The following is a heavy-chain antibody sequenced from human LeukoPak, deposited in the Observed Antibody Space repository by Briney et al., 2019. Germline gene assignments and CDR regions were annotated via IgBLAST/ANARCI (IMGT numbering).Heavy chain of an antibody. CDR2: IRYDGSNK. CDR3: VRGSRNAFEI. J-gene: IGHJ3*02. Sequence: GGSLRLSCAASGFTFSSYGMHWVRQAPGKGLEWVAFIRYDGSNKYYADSVKGRFTISRDNSKNTLYLQMSSLRAEDTAVYYCVRGSRNAFEIWGQGTVSTVSS. D-gene: IGHD2-15*01. CDR1: GFTFSSYG. V-gene: IGHV3-30*02.